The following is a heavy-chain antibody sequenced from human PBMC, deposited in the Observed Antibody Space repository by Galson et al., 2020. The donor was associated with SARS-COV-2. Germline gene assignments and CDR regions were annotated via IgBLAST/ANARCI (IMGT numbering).Heavy chain of an antibody. CDR2: FDPEDGET. V-gene: IGHV1-24*01. CDR1: GYTLTELS. Sequence: ASVKVSCKVSGYTLTELSMHWVRQAPGKGLEWMGGFDPEDGETIYAQKFQGRVTMTEDTSTDTAYMELSSLRSEDTAVYYCALTYAVIAAAGTRLDYWGHGTLVTVSS. CDR3: ALTYAVIAAAGTRLDY. D-gene: IGHD6-13*01. J-gene: IGHJ4*01.